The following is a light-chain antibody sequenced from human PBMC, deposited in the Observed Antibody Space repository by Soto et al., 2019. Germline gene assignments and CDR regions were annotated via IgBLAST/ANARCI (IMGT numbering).Light chain of an antibody. CDR3: EHYDNCPAYI. CDR1: RDTRDF. CDR2: DPS. J-gene: IGKJ2*01. Sequence: EIQMTQPPSSLSVAVGDRVTSTCQASRDTRDFLIWYQQKPGKAPKLLIVDPSKLEEGIWPRFSVSEPVTDFTFAISSLLAVDVAKSDCEHYDNCPAYIFGQG. V-gene: IGKV1-33*01.